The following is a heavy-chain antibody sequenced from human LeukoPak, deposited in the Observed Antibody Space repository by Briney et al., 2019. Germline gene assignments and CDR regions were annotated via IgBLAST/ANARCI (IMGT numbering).Heavy chain of an antibody. CDR2: INYSGST. CDR1: GGSISNYC. CDR3: AREYYYGSGSYYDH. D-gene: IGHD3-10*01. V-gene: IGHV4-59*01. J-gene: IGHJ4*02. Sequence: SETLSLTCTVSGGSISNYCWSWIRQPPGKGLEWIGYINYSGSTNFNPSLKSRVTISVDTSKNRFSLKLSSVTAADTAVYYCAREYYYGSGSYYDHWGQGTLVTVSS.